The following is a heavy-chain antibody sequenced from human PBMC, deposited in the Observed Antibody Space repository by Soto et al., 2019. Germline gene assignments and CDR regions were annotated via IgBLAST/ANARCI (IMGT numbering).Heavy chain of an antibody. CDR3: ARGRYDYDILTGYYMWFDP. J-gene: IGHJ5*02. D-gene: IGHD3-9*01. V-gene: IGHV4-34*01. CDR2: INHSGST. CDR1: GGSFSGYY. Sequence: SETLSLTCAVYGGSFSGYYWSWIRQPPGKGLEWIGEINHSGSTNYNPSLKSRVTISVDTSKNQFSLKLSSVTAADTAVYYCARGRYDYDILTGYYMWFDPWGQGTLVTVSS.